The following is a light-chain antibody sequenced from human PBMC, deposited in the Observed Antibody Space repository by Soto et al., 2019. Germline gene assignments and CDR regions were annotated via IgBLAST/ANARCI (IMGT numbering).Light chain of an antibody. J-gene: IGKJ1*01. V-gene: IGKV3-20*01. CDR3: QQYGSPWT. CDR2: GAS. Sequence: ESVLTQSPGTLPVSPGETVTLSCRASQSVSNNYLAWYQQKPGQAPRLLIYGASNRATGIPDRFSVSGSGTDFTLTISRLEPEDFAVYYCQQYGSPWTFGQGTKVDI. CDR1: QSVSNNY.